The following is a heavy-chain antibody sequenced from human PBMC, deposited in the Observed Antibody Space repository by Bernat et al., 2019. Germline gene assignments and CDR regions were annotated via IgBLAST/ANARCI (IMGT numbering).Heavy chain of an antibody. J-gene: IGHJ4*02. CDR2: ISYDGSNK. V-gene: IGHV3-30-3*01. D-gene: IGHD3-9*01. CDR3: ARDRYDILTGYTYYFDY. CDR1: GFTFSSYV. Sequence: QVQLVESGGGVVQPGRSLRLSCAASGFTFSSYVMHWVRQAPGKGLEWVAVISYDGSNKYYADSVKGRFTISRDNSKNTLYLQMNSLRAEDTAVYYCARDRYDILTGYTYYFDYWGQGTLVTVSS.